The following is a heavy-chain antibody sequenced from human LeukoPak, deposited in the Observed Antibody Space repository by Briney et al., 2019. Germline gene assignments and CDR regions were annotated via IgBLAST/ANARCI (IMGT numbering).Heavy chain of an antibody. J-gene: IGHJ6*03. D-gene: IGHD6-13*01. CDR2: ISAYNGNT. CDR1: GYTFTSYG. Sequence: GASVKVSCKASGYTFTSYGISWVRQAPGQGLEWMGWISAYNGNTNYAQKLQGRVTMTTDTSTSTAYMELRSLRSDDTAVYYCARDCRYSSSCYYYYMDVWGKGTTVTVSS. V-gene: IGHV1-18*01. CDR3: ARDCRYSSSCYYYYMDV.